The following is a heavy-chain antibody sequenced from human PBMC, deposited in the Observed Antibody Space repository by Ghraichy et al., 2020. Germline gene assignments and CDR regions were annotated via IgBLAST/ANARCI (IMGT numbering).Heavy chain of an antibody. J-gene: IGHJ4*02. CDR3: ARDRYGSGGLFDY. Sequence: GGSLRLSCAASGFTFSDYYMSWVRQAPGKGLEWVSHITSGNRIYYIDSVKGRFIISRDNAKKSVYLQMNSLRADDTAVYYCARDRYGSGGLFDYWGQGALVTVSS. CDR2: ITSGNRI. D-gene: IGHD6-19*01. V-gene: IGHV3-69-1*01. CDR1: GFTFSDYY.